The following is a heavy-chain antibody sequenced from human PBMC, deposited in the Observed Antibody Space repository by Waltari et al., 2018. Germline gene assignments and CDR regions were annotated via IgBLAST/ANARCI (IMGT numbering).Heavy chain of an antibody. Sequence: EVQLVESGGGLVQPGRSLRLSCTASGFTFGDYAMSWVRQAPGKGLEWVGFIRSKAYGGTTEYAASVKGRFTISRDDSKSIAYLQMNSLKTEDTAVYYCTLGVVTDYWGQGTLVIVSS. V-gene: IGHV3-49*04. CDR1: GFTFGDYA. J-gene: IGHJ4*02. CDR2: IRSKAYGGTT. D-gene: IGHD2-21*02. CDR3: TLGVVTDY.